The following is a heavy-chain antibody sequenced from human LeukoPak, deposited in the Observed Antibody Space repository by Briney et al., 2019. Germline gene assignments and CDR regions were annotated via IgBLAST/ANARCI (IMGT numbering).Heavy chain of an antibody. CDR1: GGTFSSYA. J-gene: IGHJ4*02. D-gene: IGHD5-12*01. V-gene: IGHV1-69*13. Sequence: SVKVSCKASGGTFSSYAISWVRQAPGQGLEWMGGIIPIFGTANYAQKFQGRVTITADESTSTAYMELSSLRSEDTAVYYCARGSPPYYSGYEVGDYWGQGTLVTVSS. CDR2: IIPIFGTA. CDR3: ARGSPPYYSGYEVGDY.